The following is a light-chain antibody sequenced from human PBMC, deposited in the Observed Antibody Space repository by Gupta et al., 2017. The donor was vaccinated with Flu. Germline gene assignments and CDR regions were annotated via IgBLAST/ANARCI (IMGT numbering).Light chain of an antibody. CDR1: SSDVGGYNY. CDR3: RSYAGSNNFV. Sequence: QSALTQPPSASGSPGQSVTIACTGTSSDVGGYNYVSWYQQHTANAPNLMIYEVSKRPAGVPDRFAASKSVNTASLTVSGRQADDDADYYYRSYAGSNNFVFGTGTKVTVL. J-gene: IGLJ1*01. V-gene: IGLV2-8*01. CDR2: EVS.